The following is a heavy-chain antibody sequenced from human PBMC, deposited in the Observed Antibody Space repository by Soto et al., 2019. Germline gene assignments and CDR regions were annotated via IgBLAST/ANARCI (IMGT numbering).Heavy chain of an antibody. CDR3: AKDVESGWYEAFDY. J-gene: IGHJ4*02. CDR2: IRSFDYRT. D-gene: IGHD6-19*01. V-gene: IGHV3-23*01. Sequence: PGGSLRLSCTSSCFAFIQYGMSWVRQAPGKGLEWVSSIRSFDYRTNYADSVKGRFTISRDNSKSTLSLQMNSLRAEDTAVYYCAKDVESGWYEAFDYWGPGTLVTVSS. CDR1: CFAFIQYG.